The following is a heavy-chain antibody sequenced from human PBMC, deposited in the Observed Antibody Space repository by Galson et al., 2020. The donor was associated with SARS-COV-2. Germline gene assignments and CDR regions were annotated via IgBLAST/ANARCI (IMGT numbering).Heavy chain of an antibody. CDR2: IYYSVRT. D-gene: IGHD3-22*01. J-gene: IGHJ4*02. CDR3: ARGLEYNYYDSSAYYFDY. Sequence: SYYLSWIRHPPGKGLHWIVYIYYSVRTNYNPPLKSQVTISVDTSKNQFSLKLSSVTAADTAVYYCARGLEYNYYDSSAYYFDYWGQGTLVTVSS. V-gene: IGHV4-59*01. CDR1: SYY.